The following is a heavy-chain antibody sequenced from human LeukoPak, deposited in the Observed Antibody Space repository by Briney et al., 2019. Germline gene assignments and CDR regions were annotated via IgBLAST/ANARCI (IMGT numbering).Heavy chain of an antibody. D-gene: IGHD6-6*01. Sequence: GGSLRLSCAASGFTFSSYSMNWVRQAPGKGLEWVSSISSSSSYISYADSVKGRFTISRDDAKNSLYLQMNSLRAEDTAVYYCARDLKSNWGQGTLVTVSS. CDR1: GFTFSSYS. CDR2: ISSSSSYI. V-gene: IGHV3-21*01. J-gene: IGHJ4*02. CDR3: ARDLKSN.